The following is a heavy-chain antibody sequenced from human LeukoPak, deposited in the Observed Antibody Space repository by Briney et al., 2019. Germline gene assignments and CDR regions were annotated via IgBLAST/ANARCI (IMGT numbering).Heavy chain of an antibody. CDR1: GFTFSSYS. J-gene: IGHJ4*02. CDR2: ISSSSSYI. Sequence: GGSLRLSCAASGFTFSSYSMNWVRQAPGKGLEWVSSISSSSSYIYYADSVKGRFSISRDNAKNSLYLQMNSLRAEDTAVYYCARDPGARDSSGYSHYWGQGTLVTVSS. V-gene: IGHV3-21*01. D-gene: IGHD3-22*01. CDR3: ARDPGARDSSGYSHY.